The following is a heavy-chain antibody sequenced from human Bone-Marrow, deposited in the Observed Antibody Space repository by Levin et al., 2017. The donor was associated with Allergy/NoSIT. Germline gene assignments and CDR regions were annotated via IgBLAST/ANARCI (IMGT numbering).Heavy chain of an antibody. D-gene: IGHD6-13*01. V-gene: IGHV5-51*01. CDR1: GYIFSSYW. J-gene: IGHJ4*02. CDR2: FDPDDSET. Sequence: GESLKISCKGSGYIFSSYWIGWVRQMPGKGLEWMGLFDPDDSETKYSPSFQGQVTISVDKSINTAYLQWSGLKASDTAIYYCARQPGITEDGAVMDYWGQGTLVTVSS. CDR3: ARQPGITEDGAVMDY.